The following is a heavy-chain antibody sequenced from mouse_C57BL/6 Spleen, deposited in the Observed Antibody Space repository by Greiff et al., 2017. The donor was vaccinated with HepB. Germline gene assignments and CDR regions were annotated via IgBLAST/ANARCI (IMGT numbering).Heavy chain of an antibody. J-gene: IGHJ1*03. V-gene: IGHV14-1*01. CDR3: TVITTVVAGDFDV. D-gene: IGHD1-1*01. CDR1: GFNIKDYY. CDR2: IDPEDGDT. Sequence: VLLQQSGAELVRPGASVKLSCTASGFNIKDYYMHWVKQRPEQGLEWIGRIDPEDGDTEYAPKFQGKATMTADTSSNTAYLQLSSLTSEDTAVYYCTVITTVVAGDFDVWGTGTTVTVAS.